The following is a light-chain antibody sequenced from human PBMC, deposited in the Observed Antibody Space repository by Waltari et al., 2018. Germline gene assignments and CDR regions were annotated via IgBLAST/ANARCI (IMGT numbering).Light chain of an antibody. CDR3: QQHGNSRYT. Sequence: EIVLTQSPGTLSLSPGERATLPCRASQSVSSNYLAWYQQKPGQAPRLLIYGASSRTIGIPDRFSGSGSGTDFTLTISRLEPEDFAVYYCQQHGNSRYTFGQGTKLEIQ. CDR1: QSVSSNY. J-gene: IGKJ2*01. CDR2: GAS. V-gene: IGKV3-20*01.